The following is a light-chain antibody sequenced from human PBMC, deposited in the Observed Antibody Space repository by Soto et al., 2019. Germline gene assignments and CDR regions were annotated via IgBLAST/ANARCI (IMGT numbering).Light chain of an antibody. CDR2: GAS. V-gene: IGKV3-20*01. CDR1: QSVSSSS. Sequence: EIVLTQSPGTLSLSPGQRATLSCRASQSVSSSSLAWYQQRPGQAPRLLIYGASRRATGIPDRFSGSGSGTDFTLTISRLEPEDFAVYYCQLYGSSPKTFGQGTKVEV. J-gene: IGKJ1*01. CDR3: QLYGSSPKT.